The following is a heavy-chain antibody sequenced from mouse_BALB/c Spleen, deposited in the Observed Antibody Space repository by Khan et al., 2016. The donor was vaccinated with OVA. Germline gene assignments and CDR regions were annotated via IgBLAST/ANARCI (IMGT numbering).Heavy chain of an antibody. CDR1: GYTFTDYN. V-gene: IGHV1S29*02. D-gene: IGHD1-2*01. CDR3: TRSGYGSFAD. J-gene: IGHJ3*01. CDR2: IFPNNGDS. Sequence: VQLQQSGPELVKPGASVKISCKASGYTFTDYNMDWVKQSHGKSLEWIGYIFPNNGDSGYNQKFKTKAALTVDRSSSTAFMELRSLTSDDSAVYYCTRSGYGSFADWGRGTLVTVSA.